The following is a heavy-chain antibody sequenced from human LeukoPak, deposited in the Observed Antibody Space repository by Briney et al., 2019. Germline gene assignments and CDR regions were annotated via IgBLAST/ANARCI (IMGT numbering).Heavy chain of an antibody. D-gene: IGHD6-19*01. CDR3: ARDSSGWYHWFDP. V-gene: IGHV1-8*01. CDR1: GYTFTSYD. Sequence: ASVKVSCKASGYTFTSYDIQWVRQATGQGLEWMRWMNPNNGNTGYAQKFQGRVTMTRNTSISTAYMELSSLRSEDTAVYYCARDSSGWYHWFDPWGQGTLVTVSS. J-gene: IGHJ5*02. CDR2: MNPNNGNT.